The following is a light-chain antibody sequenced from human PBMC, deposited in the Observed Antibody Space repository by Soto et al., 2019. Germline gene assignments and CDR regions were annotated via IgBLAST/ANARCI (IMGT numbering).Light chain of an antibody. Sequence: EMVMTQSPATLSVSPGERATLSCRASQSVGSNLAWYQQKPGQAPRLLIHSASTRATGVPARFSGSGSGTDFTPPISSLQSEDFAVYYCQKYNNWPPITFGQGTRVEIK. CDR2: SAS. J-gene: IGKJ5*01. V-gene: IGKV3-15*01. CDR3: QKYNNWPPIT. CDR1: QSVGSN.